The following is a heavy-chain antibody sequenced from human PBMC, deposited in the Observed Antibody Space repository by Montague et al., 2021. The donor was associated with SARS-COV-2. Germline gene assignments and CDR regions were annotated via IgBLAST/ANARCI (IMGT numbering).Heavy chain of an antibody. D-gene: IGHD2-15*01. Sequence: SLRLSCAASGFTFRSYTMNWVRQSPGMGLEWVSFISSSSSSIYYADSLKGRFTISRDNAKNSLYLQMNSLRVEDTAVYYCVRGGACSGGKCNGRARDWSQGTLVTVSS. CDR2: ISSSSSSI. CDR1: GFTFRSYT. V-gene: IGHV3-21*01. J-gene: IGHJ4*02. CDR3: VRGGACSGGKCNGRARD.